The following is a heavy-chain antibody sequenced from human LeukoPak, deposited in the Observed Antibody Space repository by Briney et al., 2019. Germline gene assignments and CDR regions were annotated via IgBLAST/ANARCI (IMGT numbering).Heavy chain of an antibody. V-gene: IGHV3-23*01. D-gene: IGHD3-10*01. J-gene: IGHJ6*02. CDR3: AKGGLSMVRGVIMGDPYYYGMDV. CDR2: ISGSGGST. Sequence: GGSLRLSCAASGFTFSSYAMSWVREAPGKGLERVSAISGSGGSTYYTDSVKGRFTISRDNSKNTLYLQMNSLRAEDTAVYYCAKGGLSMVRGVIMGDPYYYGMDVWGQGTTVTVSS. CDR1: GFTFSSYA.